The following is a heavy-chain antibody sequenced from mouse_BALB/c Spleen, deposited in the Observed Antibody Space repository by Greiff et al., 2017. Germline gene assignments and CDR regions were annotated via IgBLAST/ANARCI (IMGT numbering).Heavy chain of an antibody. J-gene: IGHJ3*01. CDR3: TREITTATWFAY. D-gene: IGHD1-2*01. CDR2: ISSGGSYT. CDR1: GFTFSSYT. Sequence: EVKVVESGGGLVKPGGSLKLSCAASGFTFSSYTMSWVRQTPEKRLEWVATISSGGSYTYYPDSVKGRFTISRDNAKNTLYLQMSSLKSEDTAMYYCTREITTATWFAYWGQGTLVTVSA. V-gene: IGHV5-6-4*01.